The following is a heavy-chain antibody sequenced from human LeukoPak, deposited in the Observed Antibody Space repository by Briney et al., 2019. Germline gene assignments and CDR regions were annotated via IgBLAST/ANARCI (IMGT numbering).Heavy chain of an antibody. V-gene: IGHV5-51*01. CDR1: GYSFTSYW. CDR3: ARPSDSSGWYWVY. CDR2: IYPGDSDT. Sequence: GESLKISFKGSGYSFTSYWIGWVRQMPGKGLEWMGIIYPGDSDTRYSPSFQGQVTISADKSISTAYLQWSSLKASDTAMYYCARPSDSSGWYWVYWGQGTLVTVSS. J-gene: IGHJ4*02. D-gene: IGHD6-19*01.